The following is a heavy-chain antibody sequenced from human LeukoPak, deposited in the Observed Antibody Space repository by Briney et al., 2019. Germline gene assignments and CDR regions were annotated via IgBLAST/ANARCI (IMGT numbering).Heavy chain of an antibody. CDR3: ARETARGSWYFWFDP. D-gene: IGHD6-13*01. CDR2: IYTSGST. J-gene: IGHJ5*02. V-gene: IGHV4-4*07. Sequence: PSETLSLTCTVSGGSISSYYWSWIRQPAGKGLEWIGRIYTSGSTNYNPSLKSRVTMSVDTSKNQFSLKLSSVTAADTAVYYCARETARGSWYFWFDPWGQGTLVTVSS. CDR1: GGSISSYY.